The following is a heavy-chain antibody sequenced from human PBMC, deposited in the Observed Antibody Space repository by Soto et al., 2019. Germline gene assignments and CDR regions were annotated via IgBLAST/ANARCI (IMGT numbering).Heavy chain of an antibody. CDR3: ARGRYYDFWSGYYTRGIGAHDAFDI. D-gene: IGHD3-3*01. J-gene: IGHJ3*02. CDR2: MNPNSGNT. Sequence: ASVKVSCKASGYAFTSYDINWVRQATGQGLEWMGWMNPNSGNTGYAQKFQGRVTMTRNTSISTAYMELSSLRSEDTAVYYCARGRYYDFWSGYYTRGIGAHDAFDIWGQGTMVTVSS. V-gene: IGHV1-8*01. CDR1: GYAFTSYD.